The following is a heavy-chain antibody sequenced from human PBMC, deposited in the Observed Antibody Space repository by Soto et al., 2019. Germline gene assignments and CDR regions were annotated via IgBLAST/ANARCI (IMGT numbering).Heavy chain of an antibody. CDR1: GDSVSSNSAA. Sequence: SQTLSLTCAISGDSVSSNSAAWNWIRQSPSRGLEWLGRTYYRSKWYNDYAASVKSRITINPDTSKNQFSLQLNSVTPEDTAVYYCARGRYSYGANYYYYGMDVWGQGTTVTVSS. CDR2: TYYRSKWYN. J-gene: IGHJ6*02. D-gene: IGHD5-18*01. V-gene: IGHV6-1*01. CDR3: ARGRYSYGANYYYYGMDV.